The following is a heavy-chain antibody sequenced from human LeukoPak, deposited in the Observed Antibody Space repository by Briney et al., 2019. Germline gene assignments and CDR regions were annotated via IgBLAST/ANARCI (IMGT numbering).Heavy chain of an antibody. CDR2: INPNSGGT. CDR3: AREGKDWQLSTGIDY. D-gene: IGHD1-14*01. Sequence: GSVKVSCKASGYTFTGYYMHWVRQAPGQGLEWMGWINPNSGGTNYAQKFQGRVTMTRDTSISTAYMELSRLRSDDTAVYYCAREGKDWQLSTGIDYWGQGTLVTVSS. J-gene: IGHJ4*02. V-gene: IGHV1-2*02. CDR1: GYTFTGYY.